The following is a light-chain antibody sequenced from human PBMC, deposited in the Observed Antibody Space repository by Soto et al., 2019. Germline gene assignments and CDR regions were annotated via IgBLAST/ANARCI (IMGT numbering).Light chain of an antibody. CDR1: QSVSST. CDR2: RAS. J-gene: IGKJ4*01. CDR3: HKNNNWPLT. V-gene: IGKV3-15*01. Sequence: EIVMTQSPATLSVSPGESATLSCRASQSVSSTLAWYKQNPGQAPSLIVFRASTRAAGIPNRFSGSGSGTLFPLTVSSLQSEDVAVYYRHKNNNWPLTFGGGTKVEIK.